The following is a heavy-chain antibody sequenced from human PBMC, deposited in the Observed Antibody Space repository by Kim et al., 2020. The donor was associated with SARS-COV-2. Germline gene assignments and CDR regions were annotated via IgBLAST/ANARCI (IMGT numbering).Heavy chain of an antibody. V-gene: IGHV3-66*01. J-gene: IGHJ1*01. CDR3: ATVVFYYDAGYFKN. Sequence: YADSVKGRLIISRDHSKTTLYLQRNSLRAEDTAVYYCATVVFYYDAGYFKNWGQGTLVIVSS. D-gene: IGHD3-22*01.